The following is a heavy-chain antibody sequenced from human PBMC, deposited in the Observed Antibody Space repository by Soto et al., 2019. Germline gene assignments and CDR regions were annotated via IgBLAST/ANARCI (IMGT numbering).Heavy chain of an antibody. D-gene: IGHD3-22*01. J-gene: IGHJ3*02. CDR3: ATVATSFNDRIVYATASDI. CDR1: GGSINSGDYY. Sequence: QVQLQESGPGLVKPSQTLSLTCTVSGGSINSGDYYWSWIRQPPGKGLEWIGYIYYSGSTYHNPSLKRRIKIWVNTPKTHLAPKLSSVTPANTAVYYVATVATSFNDRIVYATASDIWGKGTMVTFPS. V-gene: IGHV4-30-4*01. CDR2: IYYSGST.